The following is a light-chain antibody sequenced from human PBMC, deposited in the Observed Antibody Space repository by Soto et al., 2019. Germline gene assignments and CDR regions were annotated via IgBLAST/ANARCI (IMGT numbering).Light chain of an antibody. J-gene: IGKJ1*01. Sequence: DIQMTQSPSTLSASVGDRVTITCRASQSISDWLAWYQQKPGKAPKLLIYKASSLESGVPSRFSGSGSGTYFTLNISSLQPDDFATYYCQQYNSYSRRFGQGTKVEV. V-gene: IGKV1-5*03. CDR1: QSISDW. CDR3: QQYNSYSRR. CDR2: KAS.